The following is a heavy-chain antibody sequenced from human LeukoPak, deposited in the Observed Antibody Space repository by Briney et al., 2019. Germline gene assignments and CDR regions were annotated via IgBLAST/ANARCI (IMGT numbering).Heavy chain of an antibody. Sequence: PSETLSLTCNLSGGSISHYYWSWNRQPPGKGLEWIGYIYYSGNNNYNPSLKSRVTMSVDMSKNQFSLRLSSVTAADTAVYFCARHGGDQQLAPEIAYWGQGILVIVSS. CDR1: GGSISHYY. CDR3: ARHGGDQQLAPEIAY. D-gene: IGHD6-13*01. V-gene: IGHV4-59*08. J-gene: IGHJ4*02. CDR2: IYYSGNN.